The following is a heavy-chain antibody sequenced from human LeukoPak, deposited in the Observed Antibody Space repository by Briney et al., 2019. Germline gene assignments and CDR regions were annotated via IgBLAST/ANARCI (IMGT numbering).Heavy chain of an antibody. CDR3: ARDHDYGDYVEGY. J-gene: IGHJ4*02. V-gene: IGHV3-7*01. D-gene: IGHD4-17*01. CDR2: IKSDGSEK. CDR1: RFTFSSSW. Sequence: GGSLRLSCAASRFTFSSSWMSWVRQAPGKGLEWVANIKSDGSEKYYVDSVKGRFTISRDNAKNSLYLQMNSLRAEDTAVYYCARDHDYGDYVEGYWGQGTLVTVSS.